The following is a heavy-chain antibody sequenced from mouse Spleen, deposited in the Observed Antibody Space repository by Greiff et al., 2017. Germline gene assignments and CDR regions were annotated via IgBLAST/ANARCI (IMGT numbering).Heavy chain of an antibody. CDR1: GFNITNTY. CDR3: ARGTARATLFAY. Sequence: VQLQQSVAELVRPGASVKLSCTASGFNITNTYMHWVKQRPEQGLEWIGRIDPANGNTKYAPKFQGKANITADTSSNTAYLQLSSLTSEYTAIYYCARGTARATLFAYWGQGTLVTVSA. J-gene: IGHJ3*01. D-gene: IGHD3-2*01. CDR2: IDPANGNT. V-gene: IGHV14-3*01.